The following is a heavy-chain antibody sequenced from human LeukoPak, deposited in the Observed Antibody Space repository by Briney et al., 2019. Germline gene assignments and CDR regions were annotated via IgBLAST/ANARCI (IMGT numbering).Heavy chain of an antibody. CDR3: ARDRQGAGTHHFDY. CDR2: IHPNRGGT. CDR1: GYTFTGYY. V-gene: IGHV1-2*02. J-gene: IGHJ4*02. D-gene: IGHD6-19*01. Sequence: ASVKVSCKASGYTFTGYYMHWVRQAPGQGLEWMGWIHPNRGGTNYAQKFQGRVTMTRDTSISTAYMALSRQRSDDTAVYYCARDRQGAGTHHFDYWGQGTLVTVSS.